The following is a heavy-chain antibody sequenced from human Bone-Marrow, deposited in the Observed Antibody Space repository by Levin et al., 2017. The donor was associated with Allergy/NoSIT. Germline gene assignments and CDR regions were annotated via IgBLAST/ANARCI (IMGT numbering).Heavy chain of an antibody. J-gene: IGHJ4*02. D-gene: IGHD6-13*01. V-gene: IGHV3-7*01. CDR1: GFTFGSYW. CDR3: ARGLFYSNPFDC. CDR2: IKKDESEK. Sequence: GESLKISCAASGFTFGSYWMSWVRQAPGKGLEWVATIKKDESEKYYVNSVKGRFTISRDNAKNSLFLQMNSLRADDTALYYCARGLFYSNPFDCWGQGTLVTVSS.